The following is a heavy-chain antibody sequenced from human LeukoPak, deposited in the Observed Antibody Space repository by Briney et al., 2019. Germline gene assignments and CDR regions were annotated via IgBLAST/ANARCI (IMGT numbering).Heavy chain of an antibody. CDR2: IYSDDTT. CDR1: GFTVSGNY. J-gene: IGHJ4*02. Sequence: GGSLRLSCAVSGFTVSGNYMSWIRQGPGKGLEWVSLIYSDDTTLYAYSVKGRFTISRDISKNTLYLQMSSLRAEDTAVYYCARRAGGYSHPYDYWGQGVLVTVSS. D-gene: IGHD4-23*01. V-gene: IGHV3-53*01. CDR3: ARRAGGYSHPYDY.